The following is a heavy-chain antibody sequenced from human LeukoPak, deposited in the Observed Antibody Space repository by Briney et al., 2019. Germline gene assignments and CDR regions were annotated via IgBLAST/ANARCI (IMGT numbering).Heavy chain of an antibody. V-gene: IGHV3-23*01. CDR1: GFTFSSYA. CDR2: ISGSGGST. CDR3: AKDPRQSIWSEGDY. J-gene: IGHJ4*02. D-gene: IGHD3-10*01. Sequence: GGSLRLFCAASGFTFSSYAMSWVRQAPGKGLEWVSAISGSGGSTYYADSVKGRFTISRDNSKNTLYLQMNSLRAEDTAVYYCAKDPRQSIWSEGDYWGQGTLVTVSS.